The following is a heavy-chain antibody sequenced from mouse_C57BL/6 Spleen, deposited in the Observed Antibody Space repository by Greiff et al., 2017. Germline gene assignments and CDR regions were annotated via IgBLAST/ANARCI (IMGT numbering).Heavy chain of an antibody. D-gene: IGHD2-4*01. Sequence: QVQLQQSGAELARPGASVKLSCKASGYTFTSYGISWVKQRTGQGLEWIGEIYPRSGNTYYNEKFKGKATLTADKSSSTAYMVLRSLTSDDSAVYFCARRGDYAWFAYWGQGTLVTVSA. CDR1: GYTFTSYG. CDR3: ARRGDYAWFAY. V-gene: IGHV1-81*01. J-gene: IGHJ3*01. CDR2: IYPRSGNT.